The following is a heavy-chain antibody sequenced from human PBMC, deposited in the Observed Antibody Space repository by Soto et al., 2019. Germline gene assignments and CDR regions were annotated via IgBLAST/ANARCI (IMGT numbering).Heavy chain of an antibody. CDR1: GGTFSSYA. D-gene: IGHD2-2*01. V-gene: IGHV1-69*13. CDR3: ARSGYCSSTSCYRRPFDY. Sequence: VASVKVSCKASGGTFSSYAISWVRQAPGQGLEWMGGIIPIFGTANYAQKFQGRVTITADESTSTAYMELGSLRSEDTAVYYCARSGYCSSTSCYRRPFDYWGQGTLVTVSS. CDR2: IIPIFGTA. J-gene: IGHJ4*02.